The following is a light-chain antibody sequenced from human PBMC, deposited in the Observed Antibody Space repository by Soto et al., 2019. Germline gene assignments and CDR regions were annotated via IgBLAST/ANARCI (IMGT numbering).Light chain of an antibody. Sequence: DIPMTQSPSSLSASVGDRVTISCRASQSLSSYLNWYQQKPGKAPKLLIYAASSLQSGVPSRFSVSGSGTDFTLTISSLQPEDFATYYCQQSYSTTITFGQGTRLEIK. CDR1: QSLSSY. J-gene: IGKJ5*01. V-gene: IGKV1-39*01. CDR3: QQSYSTTIT. CDR2: AAS.